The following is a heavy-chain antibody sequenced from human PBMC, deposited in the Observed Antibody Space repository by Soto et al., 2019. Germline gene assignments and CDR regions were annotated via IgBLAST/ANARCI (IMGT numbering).Heavy chain of an antibody. CDR2: IYHSGST. Sequence: SETLSLTCAVSGGSISSGGYSWRWIRQPPGKGLEWIGYIYHSGSTYYNPSLKSRVTISVDRSKNQFSLKLSSVTAADTAVYYCATAAAGTAYGMDVWGQGTTVTVAS. J-gene: IGHJ6*02. CDR3: ATAAAGTAYGMDV. V-gene: IGHV4-30-2*01. CDR1: GGSISSGGYS. D-gene: IGHD6-13*01.